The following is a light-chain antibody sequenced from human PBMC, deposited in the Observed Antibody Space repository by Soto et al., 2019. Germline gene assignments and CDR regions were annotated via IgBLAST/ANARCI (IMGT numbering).Light chain of an antibody. CDR3: HQRSDWPST. V-gene: IGKV3-11*01. Sequence: EIVLTQSPATLSLSPGDRATLSCRASQSVRSYLAWYQQKPGQAPRLLIYDASNRATGIPARFSGSGSGTDFTLTITSLEPEDFAVYYCHQRSDWPSTFGGGTKVGIK. CDR2: DAS. J-gene: IGKJ4*01. CDR1: QSVRSY.